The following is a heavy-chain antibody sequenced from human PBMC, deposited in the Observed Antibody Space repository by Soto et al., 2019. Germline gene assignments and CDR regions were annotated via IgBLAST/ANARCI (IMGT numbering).Heavy chain of an antibody. CDR3: ARGGGWYVWFDP. D-gene: IGHD6-19*01. CDR2: INAGNGNT. J-gene: IGHJ5*02. V-gene: IGHV1-3*01. CDR1: GDRYTSYA. Sequence: GTSVKVSCEACGDRYTSYAMHWVRQAPGQRLEWMGWINAGNGNTKYSQKFQGRVTITRDTSASTAYMELSSLRSEDTAVYYCARGGGWYVWFDPWGQGTLVTVSS.